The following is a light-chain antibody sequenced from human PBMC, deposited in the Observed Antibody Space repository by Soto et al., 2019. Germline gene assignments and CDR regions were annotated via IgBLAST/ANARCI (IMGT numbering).Light chain of an antibody. CDR3: QEYKTYSYT. Sequence: DIQMTQSPSTLSASVGDRVTISCRASQSISNWLAWYQQKPGKAPKLLIYKASSLESGVPSRFSGSGSGTEFTLTISSLQADDFATYYCQEYKTYSYTFGQGTKVDIK. J-gene: IGKJ2*01. CDR2: KAS. V-gene: IGKV1-5*03. CDR1: QSISNW.